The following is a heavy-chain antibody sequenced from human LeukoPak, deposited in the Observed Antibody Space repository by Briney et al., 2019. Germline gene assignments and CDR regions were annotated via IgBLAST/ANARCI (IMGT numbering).Heavy chain of an antibody. Sequence: GGSLRLSCAASGFTFSSYSMNWVRQAPGKGLEWVSSISGSSSYIYYADSVKGRFTISRDNAKNSLYLQMNSLRAEDTAVYYCATFAPLVDTAIDLDYWGQGTLVTVSS. CDR1: GFTFSSYS. J-gene: IGHJ4*02. D-gene: IGHD5-18*01. CDR2: ISGSSSYI. V-gene: IGHV3-21*01. CDR3: ATFAPLVDTAIDLDY.